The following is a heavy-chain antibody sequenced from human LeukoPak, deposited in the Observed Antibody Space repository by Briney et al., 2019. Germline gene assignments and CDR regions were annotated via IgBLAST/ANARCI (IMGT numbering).Heavy chain of an antibody. Sequence: SETLSLTCTVSGGSISSSSYYWGWIRQPPGKGLEWIGSIYYSGSTYYNPSLKSRLTISVDTSKNQFSLKLSSVTAADTAVYYCAGPGVYCSGGSCFGIWGQGTRVTVSS. CDR1: GGSISSSSYY. V-gene: IGHV4-39*01. J-gene: IGHJ4*02. CDR2: IYYSGST. CDR3: AGPGVYCSGGSCFGI. D-gene: IGHD2-15*01.